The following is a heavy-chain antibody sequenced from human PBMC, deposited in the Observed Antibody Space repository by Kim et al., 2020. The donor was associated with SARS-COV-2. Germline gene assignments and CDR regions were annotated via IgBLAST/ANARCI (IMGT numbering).Heavy chain of an antibody. D-gene: IGHD3-10*01. Sequence: SETLSLTCAVYGGSFSGYYWSWIRQPPGKGLEWIGEINHSGKTNYNPSLKSRVTISVDTSKNQFSPKLTSVTAADTAVYYCARRLSNTSGWGSHYCDLWGQGILGTVSS. CDR3: ARRLSNTSGWGSHYCDL. J-gene: IGHJ4*02. CDR2: INHSGKT. V-gene: IGHV4-34*01. CDR1: GGSFSGYY.